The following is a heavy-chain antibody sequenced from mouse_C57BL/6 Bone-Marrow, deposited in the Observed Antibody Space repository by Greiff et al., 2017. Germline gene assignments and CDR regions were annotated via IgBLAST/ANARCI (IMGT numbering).Heavy chain of an antibody. CDR2: ISSGSSTI. CDR1: GFTFSDYG. J-gene: IGHJ4*01. CDR3: ARVIYYGNYVDYAMDY. Sequence: EVNVVESGGGLVKPGGSLKLSCAASGFTFSDYGMHWVRQAPEKGLEWVAYISSGSSTIYYADTVKGRFTISRDNAKNTLFLQMTSLRSEDTAMYYCARVIYYGNYVDYAMDYWGQGTSVTVSS. D-gene: IGHD2-1*01. V-gene: IGHV5-17*01.